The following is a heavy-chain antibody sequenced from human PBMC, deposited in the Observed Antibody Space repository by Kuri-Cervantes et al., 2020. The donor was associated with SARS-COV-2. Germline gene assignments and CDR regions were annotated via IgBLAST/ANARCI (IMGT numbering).Heavy chain of an antibody. CDR2: ISSISDNT. CDR3: ARDDDSSTVWYGLDS. Sequence: GESLKISCTASDFSFGRYGMSWVRQAPGKGLEWASSISSISDNTYYADFVRGRFATTRDNSKNTLYLHMDSLRAEDTAIYYCARDDDSSTVWYGLDSWGQGTLVTVSS. CDR1: DFSFGRYG. J-gene: IGHJ4*02. D-gene: IGHD4-11*01. V-gene: IGHV3-23*01.